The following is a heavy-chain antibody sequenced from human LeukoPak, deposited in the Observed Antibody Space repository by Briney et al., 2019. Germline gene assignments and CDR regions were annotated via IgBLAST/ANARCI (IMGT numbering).Heavy chain of an antibody. Sequence: ASVKVSCKASGYNFTGIFMHWVRQAPGQGLEWMGWINSNSGVTKYAQRFQGRITMTRDTSIRTGYMELRSLISDDTAMYYCARSLVNWGRGTLVTVSS. J-gene: IGHJ4*02. V-gene: IGHV1-2*02. D-gene: IGHD6-6*01. CDR3: ARSLVN. CDR1: GYNFTGIF. CDR2: INSNSGVT.